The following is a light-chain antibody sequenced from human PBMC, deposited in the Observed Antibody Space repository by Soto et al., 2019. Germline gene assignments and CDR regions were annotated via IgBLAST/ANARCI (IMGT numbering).Light chain of an antibody. V-gene: IGKV1-5*01. Sequence: DIQMTQSPTTLSASVGDRVTITCRASQSISNWLAWHQQKPGKAPKLLIYDASSLESGVPSRFSGSGSGTEFTLTISSLQPDDFATYYCQKYNSYLWTFGQGTRWIS. CDR3: QKYNSYLWT. CDR2: DAS. J-gene: IGKJ1*01. CDR1: QSISNW.